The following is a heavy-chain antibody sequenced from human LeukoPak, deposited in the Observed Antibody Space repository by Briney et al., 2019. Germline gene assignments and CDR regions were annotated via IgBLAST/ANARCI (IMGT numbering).Heavy chain of an antibody. CDR1: GGSFSGYY. J-gene: IGHJ5*02. Sequence: SETLSLTCAVYGGSFSGYYWSWIRQPPGKGLEWIGEINHSGSTNYNPSLKSRVTISVDTSKNQFSLKLSSVTAADTAVYYCARRIGSSGRPYNWFDPWGQGTLVTVSS. CDR3: ARRIGSSGRPYNWFDP. D-gene: IGHD6-19*01. V-gene: IGHV4-34*01. CDR2: INHSGST.